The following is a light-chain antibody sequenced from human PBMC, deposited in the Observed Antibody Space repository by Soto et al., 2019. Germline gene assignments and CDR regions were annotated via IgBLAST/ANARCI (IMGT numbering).Light chain of an antibody. Sequence: AIQLTQSPSSLSASVGDRVTITCRASQGISSALAWYQQKPGKDPKLLIYDASSLESGVPSRFSGSGSGTDFTLTISSLQPEDFATYYCQQFNSYPLFGQGTRLEIK. CDR2: DAS. J-gene: IGKJ5*01. CDR1: QGISSA. CDR3: QQFNSYPL. V-gene: IGKV1-13*02.